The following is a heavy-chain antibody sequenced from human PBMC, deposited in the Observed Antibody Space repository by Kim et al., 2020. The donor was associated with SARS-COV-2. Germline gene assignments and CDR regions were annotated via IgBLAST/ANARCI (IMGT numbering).Heavy chain of an antibody. V-gene: IGHV6-1*01. D-gene: IGHD6-13*01. J-gene: IGHJ4*02. CDR3: AREARGSSKDY. Sequence: EYAVSVKSRITSTPHTSKNQFSLHLQSVTPEDTAVYYCAREARGSSKDYWGQGTLVTVSS.